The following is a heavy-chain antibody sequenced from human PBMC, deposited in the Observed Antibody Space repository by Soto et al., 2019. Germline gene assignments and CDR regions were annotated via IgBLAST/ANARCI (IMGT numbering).Heavy chain of an antibody. D-gene: IGHD2-21*02. Sequence: QVQLVQSGAEVKKPGSSVKVSCKASGGTFSNYAIIWVRQAPGQGLEWMGGITPLFGTANYAQKFQGRVTITADESTNTASMELSSLRSEDAAVYYCARAVYCGDDCYPDDAFDVWGQGTMVTVSS. CDR3: ARAVYCGDDCYPDDAFDV. CDR1: GGTFSNYA. CDR2: ITPLFGTA. J-gene: IGHJ3*01. V-gene: IGHV1-69*01.